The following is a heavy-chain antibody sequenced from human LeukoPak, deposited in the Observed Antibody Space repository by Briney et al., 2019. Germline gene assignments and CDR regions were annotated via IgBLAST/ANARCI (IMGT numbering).Heavy chain of an antibody. CDR1: GYTFTSYA. V-gene: IGHV1-3*01. CDR3: ARDYYGSGSYDC. D-gene: IGHD3-10*01. J-gene: IGHJ4*02. CDR2: INAGNGNT. Sequence: ASVKVPCKASGYTFTSYAMHWVRQAPGQRLEWMGWINAGNGNTKYSQKFQGRVTITRDTSASTAYMELSSLTSEDTAVYFCARDYYGSGSYDCWGQGTLVTVSS.